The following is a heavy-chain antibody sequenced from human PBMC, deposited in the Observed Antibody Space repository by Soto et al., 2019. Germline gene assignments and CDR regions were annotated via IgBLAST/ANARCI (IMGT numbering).Heavy chain of an antibody. Sequence: LSLTCAVYGGSFSGYYWSWIRQPPGKGLEWIGEINHSGSTNYNPSLKSRVTISVDTSKNQFSLKLSSVTAADTAVYYCARSALTTVTTRGFDYWGQGTLVTVSS. D-gene: IGHD4-17*01. CDR3: ARSALTTVTTRGFDY. V-gene: IGHV4-34*01. CDR2: INHSGST. J-gene: IGHJ4*02. CDR1: GGSFSGYY.